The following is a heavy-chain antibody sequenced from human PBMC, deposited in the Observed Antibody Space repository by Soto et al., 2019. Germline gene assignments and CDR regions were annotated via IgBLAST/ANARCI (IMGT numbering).Heavy chain of an antibody. D-gene: IGHD3-16*02. CDR1: GGTFSSYA. CDR3: AGLRLGELSLPPYGMDV. Sequence: QVQLVQSGAEVKKPGSSVKVSCKASGGTFSSYAISWVRQAPGQGLEWMGGIIPIFGTANYAQKFQGRVTITADESTSTAYMELSSLRSEYTAVYYCAGLRLGELSLPPYGMDVWGQGTTVTVSS. CDR2: IIPIFGTA. J-gene: IGHJ6*02. V-gene: IGHV1-69*12.